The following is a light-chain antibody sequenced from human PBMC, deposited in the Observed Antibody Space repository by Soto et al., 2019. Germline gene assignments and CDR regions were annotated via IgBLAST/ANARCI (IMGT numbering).Light chain of an antibody. CDR2: WAS. V-gene: IGKV4-1*01. CDR3: QQCYSTPYT. Sequence: DIVMTQSPDSLAVSLGERATINCKSSQSVLSTSNNKNYLAWYQQKPGQPPRLIIYWASTRESGVPDRFSGSGSGTDFTLTISNLQAEDVAVYYCQQCYSTPYTFGQGTKLEI. CDR1: QSVLSTSNNKNY. J-gene: IGKJ2*01.